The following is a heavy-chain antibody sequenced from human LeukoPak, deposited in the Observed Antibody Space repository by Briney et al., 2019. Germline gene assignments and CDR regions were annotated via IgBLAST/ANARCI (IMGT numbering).Heavy chain of an antibody. Sequence: SETLSLTCTVSGGSISSSNWWSWVRQPPGKGLEWIGGIYHSGSTNYNPSLKSRVTISVDKSKNQFSLKLSSVTAADTAVYYCAREDQKGGYYNWGQGTLVTVSS. CDR1: GGSISSSNW. J-gene: IGHJ4*02. CDR2: IYHSGST. D-gene: IGHD3-10*01. CDR3: AREDQKGGYYN. V-gene: IGHV4-4*02.